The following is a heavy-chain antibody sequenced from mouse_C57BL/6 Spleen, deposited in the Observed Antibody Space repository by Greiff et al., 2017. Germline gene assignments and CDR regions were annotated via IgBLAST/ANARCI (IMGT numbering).Heavy chain of an antibody. CDR2: IDPSDSYT. CDR1: GYTFTSYW. J-gene: IGHJ1*03. D-gene: IGHD1-1*01. Sequence: QVHVKQPGAELVRPGTSVKLSCKASGYTFTSYWMHWVKQRPGQGLEWIGVIDPSDSYTNYNQKFKGKATLTVDTSSSTAYMQLSSLTSEDSAVYYCAGGRDYGSSHWYFDVWGTGTTVTVSS. V-gene: IGHV1-59*01. CDR3: AGGRDYGSSHWYFDV.